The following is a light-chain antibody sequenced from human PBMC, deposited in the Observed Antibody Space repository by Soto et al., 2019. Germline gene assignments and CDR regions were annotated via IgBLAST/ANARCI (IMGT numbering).Light chain of an antibody. CDR1: QSISSY. CDR3: QQRHMWTIT. V-gene: IGKV1-39*01. Sequence: DIHMTQSPTSPSASVGDRLTITCLASQSISSYLNWYQQKPGKAPKIMIYAASSLQSGVPSRFSGSGSGTDFTLTISSLQNEDSAVYYCQQRHMWTITFGQGTRLEIK. CDR2: AAS. J-gene: IGKJ5*01.